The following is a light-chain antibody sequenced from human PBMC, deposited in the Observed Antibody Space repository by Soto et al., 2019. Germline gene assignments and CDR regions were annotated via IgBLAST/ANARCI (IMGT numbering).Light chain of an antibody. CDR1: QIVGGDT. CDR2: GAS. CDR3: QQYHWAPDT. V-gene: IGKV3-20*01. Sequence: EIVLTQSPGTLSLSPGERATLSCRASQIVGGDTLAWFQQRPGQAPRLVIYGASNRAAGIPDRFSGSGSGTDFTLTVSRLEPEDFAMYYCQQYHWAPDTFGKGTRLEIK. J-gene: IGKJ5*01.